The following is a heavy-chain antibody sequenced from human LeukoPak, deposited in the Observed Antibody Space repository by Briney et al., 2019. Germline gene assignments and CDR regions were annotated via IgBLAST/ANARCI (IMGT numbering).Heavy chain of an antibody. CDR2: FSVSDQTT. V-gene: IGHV3-23*01. J-gene: IGHJ4*02. CDR1: GFTFSSYA. CDR3: AKATGTLGN. Sequence: GGSLRLSCAASGFTFSSYAMSWVRQAPGKGLEWVSGFSVSDQTTYYADSVKGRFTISRDNAKNTLYLEINSLRAEDTAVYYCAKATGTLGNWGQGTLVTVSS. D-gene: IGHD1-1*01.